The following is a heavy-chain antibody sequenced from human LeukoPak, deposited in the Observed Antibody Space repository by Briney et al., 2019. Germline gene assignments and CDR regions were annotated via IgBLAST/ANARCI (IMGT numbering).Heavy chain of an antibody. CDR3: ARTGDYGDYPGDY. Sequence: SETLSLTCAVYGGSFSGYYWSWIRQPPGKGLEWIGEINHSGSTNYNPSLKSRVTISVDTSKNQFSLKLSSVTAADTAVYYCARTGDYGDYPGDYWGQGTLVTVSS. V-gene: IGHV4-34*01. J-gene: IGHJ4*02. D-gene: IGHD4-17*01. CDR1: GGSFSGYY. CDR2: INHSGST.